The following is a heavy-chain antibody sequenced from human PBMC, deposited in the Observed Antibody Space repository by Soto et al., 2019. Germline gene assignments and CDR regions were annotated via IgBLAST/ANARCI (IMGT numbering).Heavy chain of an antibody. V-gene: IGHV3-30*18. CDR3: AKGLALIADH. CDR1: GFSFNTYV. D-gene: IGHD3-9*01. Sequence: PGGSLGLSCTDSGFSFNTYVMDWVRQAAGKGLEWVARILYDGSKEYYADPVKGRFTISRDNSKNTLYLQMDSLRVEDTAVYYCAKGLALIADHWGQGTPVTVSS. CDR2: ILYDGSKE. J-gene: IGHJ4*02.